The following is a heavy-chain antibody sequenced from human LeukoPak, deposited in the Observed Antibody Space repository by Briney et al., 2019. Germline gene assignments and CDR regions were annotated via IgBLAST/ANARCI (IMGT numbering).Heavy chain of an antibody. CDR3: ARSEYAEGGFDP. V-gene: IGHV4-59*08. D-gene: IGHD2-8*01. CDR2: IYYSGST. CDR1: GGSISSYY. J-gene: IGHJ5*02. Sequence: SETLSLTCTVSGGSISSYYWSWIRQPPGKGLEWIGYIYYSGSTNYNPSLKSRVTISVDTSKNQFSLKLSSVTAADTAVYYCARSEYAEGGFDPWGQGTLVTVSS.